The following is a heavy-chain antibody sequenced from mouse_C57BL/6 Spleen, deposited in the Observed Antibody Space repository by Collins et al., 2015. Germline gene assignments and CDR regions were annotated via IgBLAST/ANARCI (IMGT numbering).Heavy chain of an antibody. CDR3: AIYYYGSRRRYFDV. CDR1: GYTFTSYG. CDR2: IYIGNGYT. Sequence: EVQLQQSGAELVRPGSSVKMSCKTSGYTFTSYGINWVKQRPGQGLEWIGYIYIGNGYTEFNEKFKGKATLTSDTSSSTAYMQLSSLTSEDSAIYFCAIYYYGSRRRYFDVWGTGTTVTVSS. V-gene: IGHV1-58*01. D-gene: IGHD1-1*01. J-gene: IGHJ1*03.